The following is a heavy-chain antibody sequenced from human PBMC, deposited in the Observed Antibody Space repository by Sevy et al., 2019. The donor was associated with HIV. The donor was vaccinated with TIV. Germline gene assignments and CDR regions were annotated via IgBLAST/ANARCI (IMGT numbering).Heavy chain of an antibody. V-gene: IGHV3-23*01. CDR2: LDNSGDNT. D-gene: IGHD6-19*01. Sequence: GGSLRLSCAASGFTFDNYAMTWVRQTPGKGREWVSTLDNSGDNTYNADSVKGRFTISRDNSKNTLYLQMDSLRAEDTAIYYCAKAGGGWNYFDYSGQGTPVTVSS. CDR1: GFTFDNYA. J-gene: IGHJ4*02. CDR3: AKAGGGWNYFDY.